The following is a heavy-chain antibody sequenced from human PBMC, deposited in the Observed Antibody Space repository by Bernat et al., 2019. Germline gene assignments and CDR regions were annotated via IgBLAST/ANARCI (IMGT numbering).Heavy chain of an antibody. J-gene: IGHJ3*02. Sequence: QLQLQESGPGLVKPSETLSLTCTVSGCSISSSSYYWGWIRQPPGKGLEWIGSIYYSGSTYYNPSLKSRVTISVDTSKNQFSLKLSSVTAADTAVYYCADGSGTGDDAFDIWGQGTMVTVSS. V-gene: IGHV4-39*01. CDR1: GCSISSSSYY. CDR2: IYYSGST. D-gene: IGHD3-10*01. CDR3: ADGSGTGDDAFDI.